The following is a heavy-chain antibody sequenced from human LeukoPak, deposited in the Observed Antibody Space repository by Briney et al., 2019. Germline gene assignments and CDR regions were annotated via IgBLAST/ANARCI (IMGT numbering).Heavy chain of an antibody. V-gene: IGHV3-66*01. CDR3: AREAMVVVVPAARKYNWFDP. CDR2: IYSGGST. Sequence: GGSLRLSCAASGFTVSSNYMSWVRQAPGKGLEWVSVIYSGGSTYYADSVKGRFTISRDNSKNTLYLQMNSLRAEDTAVYYCAREAMVVVVPAARKYNWFDPWGQGTLVTVSS. D-gene: IGHD2-2*01. CDR1: GFTVSSNY. J-gene: IGHJ5*02.